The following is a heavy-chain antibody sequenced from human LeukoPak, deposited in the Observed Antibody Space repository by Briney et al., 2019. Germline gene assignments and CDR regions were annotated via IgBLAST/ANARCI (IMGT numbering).Heavy chain of an antibody. J-gene: IGHJ4*02. Sequence: SETLSLTCAVYGGSFSGYYWSWIRQPPGKGLEWIGEINHSGSTNYNPSLKSRVTISVDTSKNQFSLKLSSVTAADTAVYYCARDRPKAPGLYYFDYWGQGTLVTVSS. V-gene: IGHV4-34*01. CDR1: GGSFSGYY. CDR2: INHSGST. CDR3: ARDRPKAPGLYYFDY.